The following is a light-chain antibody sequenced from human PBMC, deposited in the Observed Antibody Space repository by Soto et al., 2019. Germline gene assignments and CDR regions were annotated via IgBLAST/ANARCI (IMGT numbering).Light chain of an antibody. Sequence: VLRTQSPATLYVSPGERATLSCRASQSVSSDLAWYQQKPGQVPKLLIYGASTRATGIPARFSGSGSGTEFTLTISSLQXEDFAVYYCQQYNNWPITFGQGTRREIK. CDR1: QSVSSD. J-gene: IGKJ5*01. CDR2: GAS. V-gene: IGKV3-15*01. CDR3: QQYNNWPIT.